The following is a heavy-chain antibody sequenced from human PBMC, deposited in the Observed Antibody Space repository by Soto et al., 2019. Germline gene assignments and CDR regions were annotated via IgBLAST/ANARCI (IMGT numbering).Heavy chain of an antibody. D-gene: IGHD3-3*01. CDR3: ARDFLEWLSSHDY. J-gene: IGHJ4*02. Sequence: PGGSLRLSCAASGFTFSSYSMNWVRQAPGKGLEWVSYISSSSSTIYYADSVKGRFTISRDNAKNSLYLQMNSLRAEDTAVYYCARDFLEWLSSHDYWGQEILVTVSS. CDR1: GFTFSSYS. V-gene: IGHV3-48*01. CDR2: ISSSSSTI.